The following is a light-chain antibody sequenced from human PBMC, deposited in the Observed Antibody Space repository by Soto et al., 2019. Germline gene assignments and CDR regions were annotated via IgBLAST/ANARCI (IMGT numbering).Light chain of an antibody. CDR1: SSDVGGYNH. Sequence: QSALTQPRSVSGSPGQSVTISCTGTSSDVGGYNHVSWYQQHPGKAPKLMIYGVSKRPSGVPDCFSGSKSGNTASLTISGLQAEDEADYYCCSYAGSYTLVFGGGTKLTVL. J-gene: IGLJ2*01. CDR2: GVS. V-gene: IGLV2-11*01. CDR3: CSYAGSYTLV.